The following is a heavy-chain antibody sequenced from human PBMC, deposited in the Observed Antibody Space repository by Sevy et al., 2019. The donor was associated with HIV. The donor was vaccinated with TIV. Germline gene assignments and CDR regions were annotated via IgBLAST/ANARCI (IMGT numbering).Heavy chain of an antibody. Sequence: GESLKISCKGSGYSFTSYWIGWVRQMPGKGLEWMGIIYPGDSDTRYSPSFQGQVTISADKSISTAYLQWSSLKASDTARYYCARLPLRYCSGGSCPSYYYYMDVWGKGTTVTVSS. CDR1: GYSFTSYW. J-gene: IGHJ6*03. D-gene: IGHD2-15*01. CDR2: IYPGDSDT. V-gene: IGHV5-51*01. CDR3: ARLPLRYCSGGSCPSYYYYMDV.